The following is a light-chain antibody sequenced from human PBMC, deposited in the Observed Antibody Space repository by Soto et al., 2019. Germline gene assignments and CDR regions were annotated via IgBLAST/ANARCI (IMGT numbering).Light chain of an antibody. CDR3: QQCNNWPPEIT. Sequence: IVLTQSPATLSLSPGERATLSCRASQNISIYLAWYQQKPGQAPRLLIYDASNRATGIPARFSGSGSGTDFTLTIRSLEPEDFAVYYCQQCNNWPPEITFGQGTRLDI. V-gene: IGKV3-11*01. CDR2: DAS. CDR1: QNISIY. J-gene: IGKJ5*01.